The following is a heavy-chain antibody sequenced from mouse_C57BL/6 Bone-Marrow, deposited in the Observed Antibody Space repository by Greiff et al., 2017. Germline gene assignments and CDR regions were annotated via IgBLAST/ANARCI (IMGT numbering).Heavy chain of an antibody. D-gene: IGHD1-1*01. J-gene: IGHJ2*01. CDR2: IYPGDGDT. V-gene: IGHV1-82*01. Sequence: VQLQQSGPELVKPGASVTISCKASGYEFSSSWMNWVKQRPGKGLEWIGRIYPGDGDTNYNGKLKGKATLTADKSSSTAYMQLSSLTSDDSAVYFCARTTVVGGDYWCQGTTLTVSS. CDR3: ARTTVVGGDY. CDR1: GYEFSSSW.